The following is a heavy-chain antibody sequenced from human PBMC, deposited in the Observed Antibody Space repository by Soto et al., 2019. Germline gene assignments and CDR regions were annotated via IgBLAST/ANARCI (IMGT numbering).Heavy chain of an antibody. Sequence: QVQLQESGPGLVKPSQTLSLTCTVSGGSISIGVYYWIWIRQHPGKGLEWIGYIYYSGSTYYNPSLKSRVTISVDTSKNQFSLKLSSVTSADTAVYYCARAKKGIAAAENWFDPWGQGTLVTVSS. D-gene: IGHD6-13*01. CDR2: IYYSGST. CDR1: GGSISIGVYY. J-gene: IGHJ5*02. CDR3: ARAKKGIAAAENWFDP. V-gene: IGHV4-31*03.